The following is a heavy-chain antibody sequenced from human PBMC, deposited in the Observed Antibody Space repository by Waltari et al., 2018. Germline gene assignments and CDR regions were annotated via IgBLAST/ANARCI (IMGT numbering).Heavy chain of an antibody. CDR3: AREDNVYNWFDS. V-gene: IGHV3-7*01. J-gene: IGHJ5*01. Sequence: EVQFVESGGGLVQPGGSLRLSCEASGFTSSRDGMSWVRQAPGKGLEGVANIKHDGSEKDYLDSVKGRFTISRDNAKNSLFLQMNSLRVEDTAVYYCAREDNVYNWFDSWGQGTLVTVSS. D-gene: IGHD3-10*02. CDR1: GFTSSRDG. CDR2: IKHDGSEK.